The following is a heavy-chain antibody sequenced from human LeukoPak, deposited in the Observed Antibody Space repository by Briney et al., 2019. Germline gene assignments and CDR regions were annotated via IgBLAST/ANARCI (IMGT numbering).Heavy chain of an antibody. Sequence: GGSLRLSCAASRFTFDDYAMHWVRQAPGKGLEWVSGISWNSGSIGYADSVKGRFTISRDNAKNSLYLQMNSLRAEDTALYYGAKGIGIDSSSFQNWFDPWGQGTLVTVSS. D-gene: IGHD6-6*01. CDR2: ISWNSGSI. V-gene: IGHV3-9*01. J-gene: IGHJ5*02. CDR1: RFTFDDYA. CDR3: AKGIGIDSSSFQNWFDP.